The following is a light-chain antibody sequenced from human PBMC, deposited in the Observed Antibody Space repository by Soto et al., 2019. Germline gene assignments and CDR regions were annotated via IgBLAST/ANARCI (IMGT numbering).Light chain of an antibody. CDR1: QSVRTY. J-gene: IGKJ5*01. V-gene: IGKV3-11*01. Sequence: EIVLTQSPATLSLSPGERATLSCRASQSVRTYLAWYQQKLGQPPRLLIYNASNRATGIPARFSGSGSGTDLTLIISRLETGGFAVYYCQQRSSWPLTFGQGTRLEIK. CDR3: QQRSSWPLT. CDR2: NAS.